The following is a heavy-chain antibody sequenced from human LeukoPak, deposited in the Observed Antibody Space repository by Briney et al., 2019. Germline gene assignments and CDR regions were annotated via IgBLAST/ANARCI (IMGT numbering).Heavy chain of an antibody. CDR1: GFTFRMSG. CDR2: MSSDGIKS. V-gene: IGHV3-30*04. D-gene: IGHD3-10*01. Sequence: GPSLRLSCATSGFTFRMSGVDWVRQAPGKGLEWVALMSSDGIKSYYADSVKGRFTVSRDTSKDIVYLQMNSLSADDTGIYYCAKDHAGSGRAFEYWGQGTLLTVSS. J-gene: IGHJ4*02. CDR3: AKDHAGSGRAFEY.